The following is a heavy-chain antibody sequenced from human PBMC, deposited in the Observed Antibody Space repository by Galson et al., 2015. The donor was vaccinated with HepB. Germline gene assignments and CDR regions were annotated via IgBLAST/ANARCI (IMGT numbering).Heavy chain of an antibody. CDR3: ARGFHYGSGTGSDI. J-gene: IGHJ3*02. D-gene: IGHD3-10*01. Sequence: SVKVSCKASGYTFTSHYIHWVRQAPGQGLEWMGMINPSVDSSTYAQNFQGRVTMTRDMSTSTAYMELSNLTSDDTAVYYCARGFHYGSGTGSDIWGRGTLVIVSS. CDR2: INPSVDSS. V-gene: IGHV1-46*03. CDR1: GYTFTSHY.